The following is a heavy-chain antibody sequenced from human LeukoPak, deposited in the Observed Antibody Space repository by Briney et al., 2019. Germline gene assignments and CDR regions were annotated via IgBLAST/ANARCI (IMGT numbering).Heavy chain of an antibody. D-gene: IGHD4-11*01. J-gene: IGHJ1*01. CDR1: GFTFSHYG. CDR3: AKDAQRGFDYSNSLQN. Sequence: GGSLRLSCAPSGFTFSHYGMHWVRETPGAGLEWVAVIWSDGSDKYYAKSVKGRFTISRDNSNNSLFLQMNSLRAEDTAVYYCAKDAQRGFDYSNSLQNWGQGILVTVSS. CDR2: IWSDGSDK. V-gene: IGHV3-33*06.